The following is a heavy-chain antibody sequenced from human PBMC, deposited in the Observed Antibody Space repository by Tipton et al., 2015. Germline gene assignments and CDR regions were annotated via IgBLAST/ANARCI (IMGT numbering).Heavy chain of an antibody. CDR2: INSDGSST. J-gene: IGHJ4*02. CDR1: GFTFSSYW. Sequence: SLRLSCAASGFTFSSYWMHWVRQAPGKGLVWVSRINSDGSSTSYADSVKGRFTISRDNAKNTLYLQMNSLRAEDTAVYYCARAYYYDSSGYPLFDYWGQGTLVTVSS. D-gene: IGHD3-22*01. V-gene: IGHV3-74*01. CDR3: ARAYYYDSSGYPLFDY.